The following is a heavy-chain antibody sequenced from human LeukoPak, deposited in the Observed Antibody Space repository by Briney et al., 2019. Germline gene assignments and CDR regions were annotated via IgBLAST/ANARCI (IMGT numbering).Heavy chain of an antibody. J-gene: IGHJ4*02. CDR1: GFTFSTYA. D-gene: IGHD4-17*01. CDR2: ISGSTGRT. Sequence: GGSLRLSCAASGFTFSTYAMSWARQAPGKGLEWVSAISGSTGRTYYADSVKGRFTISRDNSKNTLYLQMNNLRAEDTAVYYCAKDRLVTVNYFDYWGQGTLVTVSS. CDR3: AKDRLVTVNYFDY. V-gene: IGHV3-23*01.